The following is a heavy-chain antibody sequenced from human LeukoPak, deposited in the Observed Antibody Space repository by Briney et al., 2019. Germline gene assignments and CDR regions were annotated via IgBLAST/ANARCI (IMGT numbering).Heavy chain of an antibody. V-gene: IGHV4-38-2*02. J-gene: IGHJ4*02. D-gene: IGHD3-3*01. CDR2: IAHRGST. Sequence: SETLSLTCTVSGYSISNGYYWGWIRQPPGKGLEWVGSIAHRGSTYYNPSLRSRITISLDRSKQKFSLKLTSVTAADTAVNFCARRAEYYAIWRGYAGYSDYWGQGISVTVSS. CDR3: ARRAEYYAIWRGYAGYSDY. CDR1: GYSISNGYY.